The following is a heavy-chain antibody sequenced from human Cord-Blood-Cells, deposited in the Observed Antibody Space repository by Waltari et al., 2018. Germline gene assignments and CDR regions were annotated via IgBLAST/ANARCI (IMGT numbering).Heavy chain of an antibody. D-gene: IGHD6-19*01. J-gene: IGHJ4*02. CDR2: IYHSGST. CDR3: ARDTDLGPRSSIAVAGTFDY. Sequence: QVQLQESGPGLVKPSETLSLTCAVSGYSISSGYSWGWIRQPPGKGLEWIGSIYHSGSTYYNPSLKSRVTISVDTSKNQFSLKLSSVTAADTAVYYCARDTDLGPRSSIAVAGTFDYWGQGTLVTVSS. V-gene: IGHV4-38-2*02. CDR1: GYSISSGYS.